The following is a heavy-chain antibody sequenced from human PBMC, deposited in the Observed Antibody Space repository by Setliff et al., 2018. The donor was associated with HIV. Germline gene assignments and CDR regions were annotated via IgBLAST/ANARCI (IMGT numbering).Heavy chain of an antibody. J-gene: IGHJ3*02. Sequence: ASVKVSCKASGYTFTGYFIHWVRQAPGQGLEWMGQINPNRGDTKSHHKFADRLIMSRDTSLTTVYMELTSPRSDDTAVYYCARVSSFNKIIREAFDIWGQGTLVTVSS. D-gene: IGHD3-10*01. CDR1: GYTFTGYF. V-gene: IGHV1-2*06. CDR3: ARVSSFNKIIREAFDI. CDR2: INPNRGDT.